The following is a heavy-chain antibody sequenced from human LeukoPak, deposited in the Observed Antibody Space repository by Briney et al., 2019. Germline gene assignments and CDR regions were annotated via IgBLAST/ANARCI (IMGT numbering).Heavy chain of an antibody. D-gene: IGHD2-15*01. Sequence: NPSETLSLTCTVSGDSISTYYWSWIRQSPEKGLEWIGYILYTGNTNYNPSLKSRVTISIDTSKKKLSLNLSSVTAADTAVYYCATAGGSYYSGWEFDSWGQGTLVTVSS. CDR3: ATAGGSYYSGWEFDS. V-gene: IGHV4-59*01. CDR2: ILYTGNT. J-gene: IGHJ4*02. CDR1: GDSISTYY.